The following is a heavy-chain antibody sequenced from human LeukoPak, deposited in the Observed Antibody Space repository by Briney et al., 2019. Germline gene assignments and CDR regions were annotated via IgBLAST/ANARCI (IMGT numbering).Heavy chain of an antibody. D-gene: IGHD5-12*01. J-gene: IGHJ4*02. V-gene: IGHV3-66*01. CDR3: ARGPSGYHST. CDR1: EFSVGSNY. CDR2: MYSGGST. Sequence: PGGSLRLSCAASEFSVGSNYMTWVRQAPGKGLEWVSLMYSGGSTHYADSVKGRFTISRDNSKNTLYLQMNSLRVEDTAVYYCARGPSGYHSTGGQGTLVTVSS.